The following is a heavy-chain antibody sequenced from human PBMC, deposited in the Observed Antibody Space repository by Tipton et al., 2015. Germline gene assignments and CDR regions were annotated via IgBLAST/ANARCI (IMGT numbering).Heavy chain of an antibody. D-gene: IGHD5-12*01. CDR2: INPSSGGT. J-gene: IGHJ6*02. Sequence: QSGPEVKKPGASVKVSCQASGYTFTGYYLHWVRQAPGQGLEWMGWINPSSGGTKYVQKFQGRVTMTRDTSISTAYMELSRLRSDDTAVYYCARAWESAYDYPIYYYHPVNVWGQGTTVTVSS. CDR1: GYTFTGYY. V-gene: IGHV1-2*02. CDR3: ARAWESAYDYPIYYYHPVNV.